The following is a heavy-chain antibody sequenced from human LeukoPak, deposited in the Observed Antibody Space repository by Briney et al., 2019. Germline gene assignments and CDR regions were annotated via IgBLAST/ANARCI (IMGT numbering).Heavy chain of an antibody. CDR3: ARHPMVRGVPYYYYMDV. Sequence: SQTLSLTCTVSGGSISSGDYYWSWIRQPPGKGLEWIGYIYYSGSTYYNPSLKSRVTISVDTSKNQFSLKLSSVTAADTAVYYCARHPMVRGVPYYYYMDVWGKGTTVTVSS. CDR2: IYYSGST. D-gene: IGHD3-10*01. V-gene: IGHV4-30-4*08. CDR1: GGSISSGDYY. J-gene: IGHJ6*03.